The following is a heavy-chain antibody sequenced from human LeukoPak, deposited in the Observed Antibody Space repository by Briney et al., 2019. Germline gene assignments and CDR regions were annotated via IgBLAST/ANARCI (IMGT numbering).Heavy chain of an antibody. J-gene: IGHJ4*02. D-gene: IGHD5-12*01. CDR2: ISSSSSYI. CDR3: ARDRGYGGYEEAGY. Sequence: GGSLRLSCAASGFTFSSCSMNWVRQAPGKGLEWVSSISSSSSYIYYADSVKGRFTISRDNAKNSLYLQMNSLRAEDTAVYYCARDRGYGGYEEAGYWGQGTLVTVSS. V-gene: IGHV3-21*01. CDR1: GFTFSSCS.